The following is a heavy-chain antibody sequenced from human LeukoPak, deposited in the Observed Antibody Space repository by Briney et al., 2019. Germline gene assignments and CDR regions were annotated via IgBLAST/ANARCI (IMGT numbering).Heavy chain of an antibody. CDR3: ARLLSYYDSSEDWFDP. D-gene: IGHD3-22*01. Sequence: PGESLQISCKGSGYSFTSYWIGWVRQMPGKGLEWMGIIYPGDSDTRYSPSFQGQVTISADKSISTAYLQWSSLKASDTAMYYCARLLSYYDSSEDWFDPWGQGTLVTVSS. V-gene: IGHV5-51*01. CDR2: IYPGDSDT. CDR1: GYSFTSYW. J-gene: IGHJ5*02.